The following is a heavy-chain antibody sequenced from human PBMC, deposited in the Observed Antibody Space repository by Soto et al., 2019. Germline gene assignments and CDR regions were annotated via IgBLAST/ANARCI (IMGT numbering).Heavy chain of an antibody. CDR1: GFTFSSYG. J-gene: IGHJ6*02. Sequence: GSLRLSCAASGFTFSSYGMHWVRQAPGKGLEWVAVISYDGSNKYYADSVKGRFTISRDNSKNTLYLQMNSLRDEDTAVYYCAISGRWLQFYYGMDVWGQGTTVTVSS. V-gene: IGHV3-30*03. CDR3: AISGRWLQFYYGMDV. D-gene: IGHD5-12*01. CDR2: ISYDGSNK.